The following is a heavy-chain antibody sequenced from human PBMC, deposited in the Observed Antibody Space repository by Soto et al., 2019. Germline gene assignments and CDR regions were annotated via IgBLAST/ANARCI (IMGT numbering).Heavy chain of an antibody. CDR1: GYTFSTYY. V-gene: IGHV1-46*01. CDR3: ARDWEFGY. Sequence: QVQLVQSGAEVKKPGASVRLSCKASGYTFSTYYMHWVRQAPGQGLEWMGVINPSGDSISYAQKFQGRVTMTRDTSTSTLFMELRRLRSEDTAVYFCARDWEFGYWGQGTLVTVSS. D-gene: IGHD1-26*01. J-gene: IGHJ4*02. CDR2: INPSGDSI.